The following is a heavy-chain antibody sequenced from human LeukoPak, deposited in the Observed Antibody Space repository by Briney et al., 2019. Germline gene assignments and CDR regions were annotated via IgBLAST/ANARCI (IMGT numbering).Heavy chain of an antibody. D-gene: IGHD5-24*01. CDR2: ISYDGSNK. CDR1: GFTFSSYA. J-gene: IGHJ4*02. V-gene: IGHV3-30-3*01. CDR3: ARVSQTSRDGYNSAEY. Sequence: GSLRLSCAASGFTFSSYAMHWVRQAPGKGLEWVAVISYDGSNKYYADSVKGRFTISRDNSKNTLYLQMNSLRAEDTAVYYCARVSQTSRDGYNSAEYWGQGTLVTVSS.